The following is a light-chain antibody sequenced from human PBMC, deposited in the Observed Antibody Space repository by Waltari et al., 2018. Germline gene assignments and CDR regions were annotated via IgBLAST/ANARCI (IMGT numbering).Light chain of an antibody. J-gene: IGLJ3*02. CDR1: SSDVGTYNS. CDR2: EVS. Sequence: QSALTQPASVSGSPGPSITISCPGTSSDVGTYNSVSCYQQPPNNAPKLIIYEVSYRPSGVSSRFSGSKSCNTASLTISGLQAEDEADYYCSLYISSSTYWVFGGGTKLTVL. CDR3: SLYISSSTYWV. V-gene: IGLV2-14*01.